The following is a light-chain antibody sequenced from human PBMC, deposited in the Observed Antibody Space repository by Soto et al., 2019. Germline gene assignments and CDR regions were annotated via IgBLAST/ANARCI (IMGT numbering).Light chain of an antibody. CDR1: QSVSNNY. Sequence: IVWTHSHGTPSLSPGERATLSLRASQSVSNNYLAWYQQKPGQAPRLLIYGASNRATGIPDRFSGSGSGTDFTLTISRLEPEDFAVYYCQQYGSSGTFGQGTKVDI. CDR2: GAS. CDR3: QQYGSSGT. V-gene: IGKV3-20*01. J-gene: IGKJ1*01.